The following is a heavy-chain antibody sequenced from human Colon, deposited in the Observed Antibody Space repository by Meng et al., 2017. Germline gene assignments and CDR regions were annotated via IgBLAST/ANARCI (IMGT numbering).Heavy chain of an antibody. D-gene: IGHD2-8*01. CDR2: ISSSGGST. J-gene: IGHJ4*02. CDR3: AKGVRPNRGTDY. Sequence: GESLKTPRVASGFTLSSYAMSWARQAPGKGLEWISAISSSGGSTIHADSVKGRFTISRDNSKNTLYLQMNSPRAEDTAIYYCAKGVRPNRGTDYWGQGTLVTVSS. CDR1: GFTLSSYA. V-gene: IGHV3-23*01.